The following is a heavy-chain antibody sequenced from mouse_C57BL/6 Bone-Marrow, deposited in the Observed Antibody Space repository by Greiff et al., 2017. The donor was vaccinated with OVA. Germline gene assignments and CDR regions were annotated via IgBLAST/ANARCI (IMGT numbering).Heavy chain of an antibody. Sequence: EVQLQQSGPELVKPGASVKISCKASGYTFTDYYMNWVKQSHGKSLEWIGDINPNNGGTSYNQKFKGKATLTVDKSSSTAYMELRSLTSEDSAVYYCARSFTTVVYWYFDVWGTGTTVTVSS. CDR2: INPNNGGT. D-gene: IGHD1-1*01. CDR1: GYTFTDYY. CDR3: ARSFTTVVYWYFDV. V-gene: IGHV1-26*01. J-gene: IGHJ1*03.